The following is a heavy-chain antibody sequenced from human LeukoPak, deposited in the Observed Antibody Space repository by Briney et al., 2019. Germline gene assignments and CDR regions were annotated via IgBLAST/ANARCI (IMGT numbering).Heavy chain of an antibody. CDR2: ISWNSGSI. Sequence: GGSLRLSCAASGFTFDDYAMHWVRQAPGKGLEWVSGISWNSGSIGYADSVKGRFTISRDNAKNSLYLQMNSLRAEDTALYYCAKVNTYDSSGYYFDYWGQGTLVTVSS. CDR3: AKVNTYDSSGYYFDY. J-gene: IGHJ4*02. D-gene: IGHD3-22*01. CDR1: GFTFDDYA. V-gene: IGHV3-9*01.